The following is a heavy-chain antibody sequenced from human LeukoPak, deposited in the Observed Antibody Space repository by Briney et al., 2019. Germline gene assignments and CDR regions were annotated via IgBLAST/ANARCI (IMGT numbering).Heavy chain of an antibody. Sequence: ASVKVSCKASGYTFTGYYMHWVRQAPGQGLEWMGWINPNSGGTNYAQKIQGRVTTTRDTSISTAYMELSRLRSDDTAVYYCASSSFGEYYFDYWGQGTLVTVSS. CDR1: GYTFTGYY. CDR2: INPNSGGT. CDR3: ASSSFGEYYFDY. V-gene: IGHV1-2*02. J-gene: IGHJ4*02. D-gene: IGHD3-10*01.